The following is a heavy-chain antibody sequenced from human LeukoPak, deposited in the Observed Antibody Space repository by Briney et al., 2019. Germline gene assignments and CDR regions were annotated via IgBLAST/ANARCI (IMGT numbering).Heavy chain of an antibody. CDR1: GYSFSSYW. Sequence: GESLKISCKGSGYSFSSYWIGWERQMPGKGLEWMGIIYPGDSDTRDSPSFQGQVTISADKSVSTAYLQWSNLKASDTAMYNCVSVARDGATAFDYWGQGTLVTVSS. CDR2: IYPGDSDT. J-gene: IGHJ4*02. V-gene: IGHV5-51*01. CDR3: VSVARDGATAFDY. D-gene: IGHD1-26*01.